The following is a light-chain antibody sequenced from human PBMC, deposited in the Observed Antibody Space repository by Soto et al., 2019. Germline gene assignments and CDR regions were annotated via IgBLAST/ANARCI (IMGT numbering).Light chain of an antibody. CDR2: GNS. Sequence: QSVLTQPPSVSGAPGQRVTISCTGSSSNIGAGYDVHWYQQLPGTAPKLLIYGNSNRPSGVPDRFSGSKSGTSASLAITGLQAEDEADDYCQSYDRSRSGYVVFGGGTKLTVL. V-gene: IGLV1-40*01. CDR1: SSNIGAGYD. CDR3: QSYDRSRSGYVV. J-gene: IGLJ2*01.